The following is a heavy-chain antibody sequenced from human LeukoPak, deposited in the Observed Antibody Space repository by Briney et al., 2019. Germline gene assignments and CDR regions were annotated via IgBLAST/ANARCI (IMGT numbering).Heavy chain of an antibody. Sequence: SETLSLTCTVSGGSIGNYYWSWIRHPAGKGLEWIGRTHTSGSTNYNPSLKSRVTMSVDTSQSQISLKVNSLTAADTAMYFSARGYRAHQTVYSYHYFDYWAQGTLVSVSS. D-gene: IGHD2-15*01. CDR2: THTSGST. CDR1: GGSIGNYY. CDR3: ARGYRAHQTVYSYHYFDY. V-gene: IGHV4-4*07. J-gene: IGHJ4*02.